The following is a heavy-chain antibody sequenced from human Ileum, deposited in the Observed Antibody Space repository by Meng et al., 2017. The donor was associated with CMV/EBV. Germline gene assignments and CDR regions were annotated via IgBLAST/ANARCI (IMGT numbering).Heavy chain of an antibody. CDR3: ASSASLGDSSGYFDY. V-gene: IGHV1-69*05. CDR1: GGPFRSYA. J-gene: IGHJ4*02. Sequence: GGPFRSYAISWVRQAPGQGLEWMGGIIPIFGTANYAQKFQGRVTITTDESTSTAYMELSSLRSEDTAVYYCASSASLGDSSGYFDYWGQGTLVTVSS. CDR2: IIPIFGTA. D-gene: IGHD3-22*01.